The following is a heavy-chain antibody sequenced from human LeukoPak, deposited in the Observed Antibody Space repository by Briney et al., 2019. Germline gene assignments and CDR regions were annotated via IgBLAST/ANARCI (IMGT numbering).Heavy chain of an antibody. CDR2: INPNSGGT. D-gene: IGHD6-13*01. CDR3: ARDAGIAAAGTGHYYYMDV. V-gene: IGHV1-2*02. Sequence: ASVKVSCKASGYTFTGYYMHWVRQAPGQGLEWMGWINPNSGGTNYAQKFQGRVTMTRDTSISTAYMELSRLRSDDTAVYYCARDAGIAAAGTGHYYYMDVWGKGTTVTISS. CDR1: GYTFTGYY. J-gene: IGHJ6*03.